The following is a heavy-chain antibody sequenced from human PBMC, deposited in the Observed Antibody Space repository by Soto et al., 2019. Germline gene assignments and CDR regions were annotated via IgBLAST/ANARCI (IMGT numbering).Heavy chain of an antibody. Sequence: GGSLRLSCAASGFTFDDYTMHWVRQAPGKGLEWVSLISWDGSITYYGDSVKGRFTMSRDNSKNSLYLQMNSLRPEDSALYYCAKDSRSRSWGSYYGMDVWGQGTTVTVSS. D-gene: IGHD6-13*01. CDR3: AKDSRSRSWGSYYGMDV. CDR1: GFTFDDYT. J-gene: IGHJ6*02. CDR2: ISWDGSIT. V-gene: IGHV3-43*01.